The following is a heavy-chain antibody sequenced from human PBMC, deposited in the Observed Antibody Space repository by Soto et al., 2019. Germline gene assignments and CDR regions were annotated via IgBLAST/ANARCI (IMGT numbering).Heavy chain of an antibody. Sequence: PSETLSLTCTVSNISITTDLDYWGWVRQPPGKGLEWIGYIYYSGSTNYHPSLKSPVTISVDTSKNPFSLKLSSVTAADTAVYYCARARGDYSFFGLLFDPWGQGTLVTVSS. CDR3: ARARGDYSFFGLLFDP. CDR1: NISITTDLDY. D-gene: IGHD4-17*01. CDR2: IYYSGST. V-gene: IGHV4-61*01. J-gene: IGHJ5*02.